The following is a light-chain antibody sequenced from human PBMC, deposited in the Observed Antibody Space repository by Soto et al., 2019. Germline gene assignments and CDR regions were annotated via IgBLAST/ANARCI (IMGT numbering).Light chain of an antibody. V-gene: IGKV3-20*01. J-gene: IGKJ1*01. Sequence: EIVLTQSPGTLSLSPGERATLSCRASQIISSNYLAWYQQKPGQAPRLLITDASSRATDIPDRFSGSGSGTDFTLTITRLEPGDFAVYYCHQYARSPGTFGPGTKVEIK. CDR2: DAS. CDR1: QIISSNY. CDR3: HQYARSPGT.